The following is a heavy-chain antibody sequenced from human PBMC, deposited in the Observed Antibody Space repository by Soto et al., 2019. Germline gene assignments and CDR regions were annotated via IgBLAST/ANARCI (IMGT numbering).Heavy chain of an antibody. D-gene: IGHD4-17*01. V-gene: IGHV4-59*12. CDR3: AAEMDDYADFNH. CDR1: GGSISSYY. CDR2: IYYAGST. Sequence: SETLSLTCTVSGGSISSYYWSWIRQPPGRGLEWIGFIYYAGSTKYNPSLNSRVTITRDMSTSTSYMELSSLTSEDTAVYFCAAEMDDYADFNHWGQGTPVTVSS. J-gene: IGHJ5*02.